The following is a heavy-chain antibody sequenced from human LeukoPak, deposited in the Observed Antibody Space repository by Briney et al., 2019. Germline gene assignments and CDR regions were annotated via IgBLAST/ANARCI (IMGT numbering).Heavy chain of an antibody. CDR3: ASDLLALGHKDFDP. V-gene: IGHV1-24*01. J-gene: IGHJ5*02. D-gene: IGHD6-6*01. Sequence: ASVKVSCKVSGYSLAELSMHWVRQAPGKGFEWVGGFAPEEGETFYAQKFQGRVTLTEDTSTDTAYMELSSLKSDDTAVYYCASDLLALGHKDFDPWGQGTLDTVSS. CDR1: GYSLAELS. CDR2: FAPEEGET.